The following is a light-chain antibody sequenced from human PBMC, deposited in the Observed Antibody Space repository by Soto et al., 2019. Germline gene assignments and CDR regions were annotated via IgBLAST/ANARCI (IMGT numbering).Light chain of an antibody. V-gene: IGKV4-1*01. J-gene: IGKJ1*01. CDR3: KQYYDTKLT. CDR1: QSLLYNVNNRNY. CDR2: WAS. Sequence: DIVMTQSPDSLAVSLGERATIKCKSSQSLLYNVNNRNYLGWYQQKAGQPPKLLLYWASYRESGVPDRFSGSGSGTDSALNISSLQAEDVAVYYCKQYYDTKLTYGQGTKLDIK.